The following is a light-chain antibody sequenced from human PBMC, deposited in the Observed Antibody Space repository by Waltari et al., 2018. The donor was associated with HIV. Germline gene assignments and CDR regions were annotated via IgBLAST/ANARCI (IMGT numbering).Light chain of an antibody. V-gene: IGLV1-44*01. CDR3: SSWDDRLNGQGV. Sequence: QSVLTQQPSAYGTPGQRVTISCSGPRSNIRSHNVNWYQLLPGTAPKLLIYNDNERPSGVPGRFSGSRSGASASLAISGLQPEDEADYYCSSWDDRLNGQGVFGGGTKLTVL. CDR1: RSNIRSHN. J-gene: IGLJ3*02. CDR2: NDN.